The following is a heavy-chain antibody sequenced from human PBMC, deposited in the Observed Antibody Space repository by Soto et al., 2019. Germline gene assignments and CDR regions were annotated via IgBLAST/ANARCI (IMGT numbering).Heavy chain of an antibody. CDR2: IYYSGST. V-gene: IGHV4-30-4*01. D-gene: IGHD3-22*01. Sequence: SETLSLTCTVSGGSISSGDYYWSWIRQPPGKGLEWIGYIYYSGSTYYNPSLKSRVTISVDTSKNQFSLKLSSVTAADTAVYYCARRGIGSGYLDAFDIWGQGTMVPVS. CDR1: GGSISSGDYY. J-gene: IGHJ3*02. CDR3: ARRGIGSGYLDAFDI.